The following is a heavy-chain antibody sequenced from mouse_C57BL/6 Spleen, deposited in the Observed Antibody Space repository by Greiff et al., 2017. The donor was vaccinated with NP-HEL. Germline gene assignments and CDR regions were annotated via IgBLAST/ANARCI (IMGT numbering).Heavy chain of an antibody. CDR1: GYAFSSYW. J-gene: IGHJ4*01. V-gene: IGHV1-80*01. CDR2: IYPGDGDT. D-gene: IGHD3-1*01. CDR3: ARFRDYAMDY. Sequence: VQLQQSGASVKISCKASGYAFSSYWMNWVKQRPGKGLEWIGQIYPGDGDTNYNGKFKGKVTLTADKSSSTAYMQLSSLTSEDSAVYFCARFRDYAMDYWGQGTSVTVSS.